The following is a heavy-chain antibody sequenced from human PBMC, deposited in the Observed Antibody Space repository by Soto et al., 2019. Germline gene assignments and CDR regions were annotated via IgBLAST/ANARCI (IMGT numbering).Heavy chain of an antibody. CDR2: ISGSGGST. Sequence: EVQLLESGGGLVQPGGSLRLSCAASGFTFSSYAMSWVRQAPGKGLEWVSAISGSGGSTYYADSVKGRFTISRDNSKNMLYLQMNSMRAEDTAVYYCAKEGEYSSGWDNFDYWGQGTLVTVSS. V-gene: IGHV3-23*01. CDR1: GFTFSSYA. D-gene: IGHD6-19*01. CDR3: AKEGEYSSGWDNFDY. J-gene: IGHJ4*02.